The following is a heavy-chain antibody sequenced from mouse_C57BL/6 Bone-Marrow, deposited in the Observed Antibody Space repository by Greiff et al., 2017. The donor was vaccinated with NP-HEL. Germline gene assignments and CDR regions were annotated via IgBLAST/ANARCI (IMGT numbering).Heavy chain of an antibody. J-gene: IGHJ1*03. CDR3: ARNYGSLYWYCDV. V-gene: IGHV7-3*01. Sequence: VQLQQSGGGLVQPGGSLSLSCAASGFTFTDYYMSWVRQPPGKALEWLGFIRNKANGYTTEYSASVKGRFTLSRDNSQSILYLQMNALRAEDSATYYCARNYGSLYWYCDVWGTGTTVTVSS. D-gene: IGHD1-1*01. CDR1: GFTFTDYY. CDR2: IRNKANGYTT.